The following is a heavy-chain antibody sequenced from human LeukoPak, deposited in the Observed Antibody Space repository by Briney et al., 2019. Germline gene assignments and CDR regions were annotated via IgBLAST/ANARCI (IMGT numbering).Heavy chain of an antibody. Sequence: SETLSLTCTVSGGSISSGGYYWSWIRQHPGKGLEWIGYIYYSGSTYYNPSLKSRVTISVDTSKNQFSLKLSSVTAADTAVYYCARAGSYYDSSGYYPPVSHFDYWGQGTLVTVSS. CDR1: GGSISSGGYY. D-gene: IGHD3-22*01. V-gene: IGHV4-30-4*08. CDR3: ARAGSYYDSSGYYPPVSHFDY. CDR2: IYYSGST. J-gene: IGHJ4*02.